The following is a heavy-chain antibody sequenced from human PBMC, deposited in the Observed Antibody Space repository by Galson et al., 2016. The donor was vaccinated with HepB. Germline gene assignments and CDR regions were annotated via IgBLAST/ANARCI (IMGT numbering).Heavy chain of an antibody. CDR2: IYWDGDK. J-gene: IGHJ4*02. CDR3: AHTPNPYGSGTFPYYFDS. V-gene: IGHV2-5*02. CDR1: GFSLSSNGVG. Sequence: PALVKPTQTLTLTCTVSGFSLSSNGVGVGWIRQPPGKALEWLALIYWDGDKRYSPSLESRLTITCDTSSNQVVLTMTNMDPVDTATYVCAHTPNPYGSGTFPYYFDSWGQGTLVTVSS. D-gene: IGHD3-10*01.